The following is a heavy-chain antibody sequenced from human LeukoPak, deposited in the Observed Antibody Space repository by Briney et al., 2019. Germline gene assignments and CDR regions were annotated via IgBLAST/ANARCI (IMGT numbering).Heavy chain of an antibody. CDR1: GFTFNTYT. CDR2: ITGRGDGS. CDR3: AKGTERYREVSSFDF. Sequence: GTLRLSCAASGFTFNTYTMNWVRQAPGKGLEWVSAITGRGDGSYDADLVKGRFTISRDNSKNTLYLQMNSLRAEDTAAYYCAKGTERYREVSSFDFWGQGTLVTVST. V-gene: IGHV3-23*01. D-gene: IGHD6-19*01. J-gene: IGHJ4*02.